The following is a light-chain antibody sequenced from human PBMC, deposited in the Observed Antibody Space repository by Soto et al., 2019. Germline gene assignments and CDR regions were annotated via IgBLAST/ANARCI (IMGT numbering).Light chain of an antibody. J-gene: IGLJ3*02. CDR3: SSYTSSSTPLV. CDR1: SSDVGGYNY. CDR2: DVT. Sequence: QSALTQPASVSGSPGQSITISCTGTSSDVGGYNYVSWYQQHPGKAPKLMIYDVTNRPPGVSNRFSGSKSDNTASLTISGLQAEDEADYYCSSYTSSSTPLVFGGGTKLTVL. V-gene: IGLV2-14*01.